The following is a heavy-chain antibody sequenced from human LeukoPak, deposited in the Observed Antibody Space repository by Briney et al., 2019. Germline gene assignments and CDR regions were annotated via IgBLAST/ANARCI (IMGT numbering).Heavy chain of an antibody. J-gene: IGHJ5*02. CDR2: ISGSGGST. CDR3: ARGGYSYGNNWFDP. CDR1: GFTFSSYA. Sequence: QPGGSLRLSCAASGFTFSSYAMSWVRQAPGKGLEWVSAISGSGGSTYYADSVKGRFTISRDNSKNTLYLQMNSLRAEDTAVYYCARGGYSYGNNWFDPWGQGTLVTVSS. V-gene: IGHV3-23*01. D-gene: IGHD5-18*01.